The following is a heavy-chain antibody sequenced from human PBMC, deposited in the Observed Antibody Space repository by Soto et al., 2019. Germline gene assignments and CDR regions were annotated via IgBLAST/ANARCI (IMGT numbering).Heavy chain of an antibody. J-gene: IGHJ4*02. V-gene: IGHV6-1*01. D-gene: IGHD2-15*01. Sequence: KQSQPLSLTCAISGDSVSTNSGVWNWIRQSPSRGLEWLGRTYFRSKWYYEYEVSVQSRLTINPDTSKNQFSLQLNSVTPEDTAVYYCARGYCVNNNCELGPGFDFWGQGTLVTVSS. CDR2: TYFRSKWYY. CDR1: GDSVSTNSGV. CDR3: ARGYCVNNNCELGPGFDF.